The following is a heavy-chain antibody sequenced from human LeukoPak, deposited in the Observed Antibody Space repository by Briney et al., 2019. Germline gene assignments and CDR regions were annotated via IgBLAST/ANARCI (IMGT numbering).Heavy chain of an antibody. CDR1: GGSISSGTYY. CDR2: IYTSGIT. CDR3: ARLPDP. V-gene: IGHV4-61*02. Sequence: SETLSLTCTVSGGSISSGTYYWYWIRQPAGKGLEWIGRIYTSGITNYNPSLKSRVTISVDTSENQFSLKLTSVTASDTAVYYCARLPDPWGQGTLVTVSS. J-gene: IGHJ5*02.